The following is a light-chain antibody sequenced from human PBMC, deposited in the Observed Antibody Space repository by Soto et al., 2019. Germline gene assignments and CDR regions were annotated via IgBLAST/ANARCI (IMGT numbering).Light chain of an antibody. CDR3: QHFGRSRGT. Sequence: VIWKTQSPSLLSASTGDRVTIRCLMSQGISSYLSWYQQKPGKAPELLIYAASTLQSGVPSRFSGSGSGTEFTLTISSLQPEDFAVYYCQHFGRSRGTFGQGTKVDIK. CDR1: QGISSY. CDR2: AAS. J-gene: IGKJ1*01. V-gene: IGKV1D-8*03.